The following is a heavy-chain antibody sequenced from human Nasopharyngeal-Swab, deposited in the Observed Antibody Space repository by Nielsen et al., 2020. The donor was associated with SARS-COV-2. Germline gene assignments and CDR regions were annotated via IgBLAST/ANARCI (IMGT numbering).Heavy chain of an antibody. Sequence: GESLKISCAASGFTFNMYTINWVRQAPGKGLEWVSAISSSGDYIYYAASVKGRFTISRDNAKNSVYLQMNTLRADDTALYYCARDTPAMFAYWGQGTLVTVSS. CDR3: ARDTPAMFAY. CDR1: GFTFNMYT. J-gene: IGHJ4*02. CDR2: ISSSGDYI. V-gene: IGHV3-21*01.